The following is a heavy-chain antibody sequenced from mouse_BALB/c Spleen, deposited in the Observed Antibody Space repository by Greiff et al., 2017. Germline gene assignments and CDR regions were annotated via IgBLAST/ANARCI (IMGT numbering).Heavy chain of an antibody. V-gene: IGHV5-4*02. Sequence: EVKLVESGGGLVKPGGSLKLSCAASGFTFSDYYMYWVRQTPEKRLEWVATISDGGSYTYYPDSVKGRFTISRDNAKNNLYLQMSSLKSEDTAMYYCARGYLAYWGQGTLVTVSA. D-gene: IGHD5-1-1*01. CDR1: GFTFSDYY. J-gene: IGHJ3*01. CDR3: ARGYLAY. CDR2: ISDGGSYT.